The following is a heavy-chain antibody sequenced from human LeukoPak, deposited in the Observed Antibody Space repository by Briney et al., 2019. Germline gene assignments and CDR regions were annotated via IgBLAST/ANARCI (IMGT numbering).Heavy chain of an antibody. Sequence: SQTLSLTCTVSGGSISSGSYYWSWIRQPAGKGLEWIGRIYTSGSTNYNPSLKSRVTISVDTSKNQFSLKLSSVTAADTAVYYCARARGIAAAGSLDYWGQGTLVTVSS. CDR1: GGSISSGSYY. D-gene: IGHD6-13*01. CDR2: IYTSGST. V-gene: IGHV4-61*02. J-gene: IGHJ4*02. CDR3: ARARGIAAAGSLDY.